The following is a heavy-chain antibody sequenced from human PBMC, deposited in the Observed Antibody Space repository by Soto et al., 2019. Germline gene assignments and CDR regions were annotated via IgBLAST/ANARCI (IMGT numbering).Heavy chain of an antibody. D-gene: IGHD2-15*01. J-gene: IGHJ4*02. V-gene: IGHV4-59*01. CDR3: ARAGAATLSDY. Sequence: SETLSLTCTVSGGSISNYYWSWIRQPPGKGLEWIGYVYYSGSTNYNPSLKSRVTISLDTSKNQFSLKLSSVTAADTAVYYCARAGAATLSDYWGQGTLVTVSS. CDR2: VYYSGST. CDR1: GGSISNYY.